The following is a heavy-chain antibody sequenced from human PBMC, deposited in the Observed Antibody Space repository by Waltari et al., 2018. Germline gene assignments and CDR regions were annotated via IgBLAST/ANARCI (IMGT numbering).Heavy chain of an antibody. CDR1: GFTVSNNY. Sequence: EVQLAESGGGLVQPGGSLRISCAASGFTVSNNYMSWVRLAPGKGLEWFSLSYSGGYTQYADSVKGRFTISRDNSKNTLYLQMNSLRVEDTAVYYCARNPRYDSPDWGQGTLVTVSS. V-gene: IGHV3-66*02. CDR3: ARNPRYDSPD. CDR2: SYSGGYT. D-gene: IGHD3-22*01. J-gene: IGHJ4*02.